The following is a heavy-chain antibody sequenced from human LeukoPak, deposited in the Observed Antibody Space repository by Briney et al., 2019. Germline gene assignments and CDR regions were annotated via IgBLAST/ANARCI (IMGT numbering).Heavy chain of an antibody. CDR3: ATGTHYDVLPF. CDR1: GYSITELS. J-gene: IGHJ4*02. Sequence: ASVTVSCKVSGYSITELSTHWVRQAPGKGLEWMGGFDPGSGEIIYEQKFQDRVTMTEDTSTDTAYMELSSLRSEDPALYYCATGTHYDVLPFWGQGTMVTVSS. V-gene: IGHV1-24*01. D-gene: IGHD3-9*01. CDR2: FDPGSGEI.